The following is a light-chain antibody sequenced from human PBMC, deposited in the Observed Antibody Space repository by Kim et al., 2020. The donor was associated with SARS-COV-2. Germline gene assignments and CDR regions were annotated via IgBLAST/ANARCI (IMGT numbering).Light chain of an antibody. V-gene: IGLV3-1*01. J-gene: IGLJ2*01. CDR3: QAWDSSAAV. Sequence: SYELTQPPSVSVSPGQTARITCSGDKLGDKYAFWYQQKPGQSPVLVMFQHDKQPSGISQRFSGSNSGNTAILTISGTRTIDEADYYCQAWDSSAAVFGGGTQLTVL. CDR2: QHD. CDR1: KLGDKY.